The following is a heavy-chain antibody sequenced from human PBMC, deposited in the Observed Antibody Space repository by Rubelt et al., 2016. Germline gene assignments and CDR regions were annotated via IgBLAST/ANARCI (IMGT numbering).Heavy chain of an antibody. CDR2: FYYSGST. J-gene: IGHJ6*02. Sequence: QVQLQESGPGLVKPSETLSLTCTVSGGSIARTTDCWGWIRQPPGHGLEWVGSFYYSGSTYYTPSLKSRVTITVHTSKNQFSLKLSSGTAAETAGDCCARHVSSLVGYYGMDVGGQGTTATVSS. CDR1: GGSIARTTDC. V-gene: IGHV4-39*01. CDR3: ARHVSSLVGYYGMDV. D-gene: IGHD1-26*01.